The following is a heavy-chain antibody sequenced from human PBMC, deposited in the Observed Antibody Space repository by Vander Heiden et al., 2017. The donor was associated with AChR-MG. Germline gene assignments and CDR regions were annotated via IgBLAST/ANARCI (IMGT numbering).Heavy chain of an antibody. CDR1: GVSINDGYY. CDR2: IPSGGNT. J-gene: IGHJ3*02. Sequence: QVQLQESGPGLVKPSETLSLTCPASGVSINDGYYRACIRQLPGQGLEGIGRIPSGGNTYYGPSLKSRLTMSVDTSDNHFSLKLSSVTAAETAVYFCVRAPGYCSSSSCSRGFDIWGQGTMVTLSS. V-gene: IGHV4-38-2*01. D-gene: IGHD2-2*01. CDR3: VRAPGYCSSSSCSRGFDI.